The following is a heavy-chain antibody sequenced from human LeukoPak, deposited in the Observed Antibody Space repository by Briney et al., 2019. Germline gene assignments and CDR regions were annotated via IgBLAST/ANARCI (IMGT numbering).Heavy chain of an antibody. CDR3: AKDPSMIVVVILDY. V-gene: IGHV3-23*01. CDR2: ISGSGGST. D-gene: IGHD3-22*01. CDR1: GFTFSSYA. Sequence: GGSLRLSCAASGFTFSSYAMSWVRQAPGKGLEWVSAISGSGGSTYYADSVKGRFTISRDNSKNTLYLRMNSLRAEDTAVYYCAKDPSMIVVVILDYWGQGTLVTVSS. J-gene: IGHJ4*02.